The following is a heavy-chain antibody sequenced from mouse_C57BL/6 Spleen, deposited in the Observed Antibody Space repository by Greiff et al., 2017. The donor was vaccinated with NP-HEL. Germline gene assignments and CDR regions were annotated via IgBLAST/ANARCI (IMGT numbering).Heavy chain of an antibody. CDR1: GFNIKNTY. CDR3: AREVYGGYYDWYFDV. V-gene: IGHV14-3*01. CDR2: IDPANGNT. Sequence: EVQLQQSVAELVRPGASVKLSCTASGFNIKNTYMHWVKQRPEQGLEWIGRIDPANGNTNYAPKFQGKATITADTSSNTAYLQLSSLTSEDTAIYYCAREVYGGYYDWYFDVWGTGTTVTVSS. D-gene: IGHD2-3*01. J-gene: IGHJ1*03.